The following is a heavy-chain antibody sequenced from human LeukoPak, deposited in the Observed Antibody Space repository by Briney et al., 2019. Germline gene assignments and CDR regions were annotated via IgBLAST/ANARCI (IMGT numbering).Heavy chain of an antibody. CDR2: MNWNGGST. Sequence: GGSLRLSCAASGFTFDDYGMSWVRQAPGKGLEWVSGMNWNGGSTGYADSVKGRFTISRDNAKNSLYLQMNSLRAEDTALYYCARALRGAYGSGSYPLDYWGQGTLVTVSS. D-gene: IGHD3-10*01. CDR3: ARALRGAYGSGSYPLDY. V-gene: IGHV3-20*04. CDR1: GFTFDDYG. J-gene: IGHJ4*02.